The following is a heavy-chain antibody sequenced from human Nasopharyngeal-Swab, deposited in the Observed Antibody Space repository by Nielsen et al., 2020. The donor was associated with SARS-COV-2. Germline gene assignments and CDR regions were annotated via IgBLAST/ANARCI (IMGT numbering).Heavy chain of an antibody. Sequence: ASVKVSCKASGYTFTSYGISWVRQAPGQGLEWMGWISAYNGNTNYAQKLQGRVTMTTDTSTSIAYMELRSLRSDDTAVYYCAREGITYYYGSGSYYSDYWGQGTLVTVSS. CDR1: GYTFTSYG. V-gene: IGHV1-18*01. J-gene: IGHJ4*02. D-gene: IGHD3-10*01. CDR2: ISAYNGNT. CDR3: AREGITYYYGSGSYYSDY.